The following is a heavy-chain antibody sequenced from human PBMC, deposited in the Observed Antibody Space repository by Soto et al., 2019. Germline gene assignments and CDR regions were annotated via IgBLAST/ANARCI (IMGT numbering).Heavy chain of an antibody. CDR3: GRSLLSGPDY. CDR2: IRSKAYGEIP. V-gene: IGHV3-49*04. Sequence: GGSLRLSCTVSGFTFRDYAVNWARQAPGKGLEWVGFIRSKAYGEIPEYAASVKGRFTIFRDDSKAIAYLQMNSLKTEDTAVYYCGRSLLSGPDYWGQGTLVTVSS. CDR1: GFTFRDYA. D-gene: IGHD3-3*01. J-gene: IGHJ4*02.